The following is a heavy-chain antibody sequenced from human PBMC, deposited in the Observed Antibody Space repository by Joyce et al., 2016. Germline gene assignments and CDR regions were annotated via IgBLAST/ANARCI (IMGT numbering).Heavy chain of an antibody. CDR3: ARSAVRGTLSPFFDY. CDR2: IKPEDSDT. CDR1: GYSFTCYW. D-gene: IGHD3-16*01. J-gene: IGHJ4*02. Sequence: EVQLVQSGGEVKKPGESLKISCKGVGYSFTCYWLGWERQMPGKGLELMGIIKPEDSDTSYSPSFQGKVTISVDRSIKTAHLRWGSLRASDTAIYYCARSAVRGTLSPFFDYWGQGSLVTVSS. V-gene: IGHV5-51*01.